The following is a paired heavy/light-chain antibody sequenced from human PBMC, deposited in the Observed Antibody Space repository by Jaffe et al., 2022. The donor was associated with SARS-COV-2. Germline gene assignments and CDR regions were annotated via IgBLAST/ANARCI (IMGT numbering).Heavy chain of an antibody. CDR3: ARDRPGATAWDYFDF. Sequence: QVQLQESGPGLVKPSQTLSLTCTVSTVSGGSISSGSDHWSWIRQPAGKGLEWIGRVYTTGSTSYNPSLKSRVTISIDTAKNQFSLNLSSVTAADTAVYFCARDRPGATAWDYFDFWGPGTLVTVSS. D-gene: IGHD1-26*01. J-gene: IGHJ4*02. CDR1: GGSISSGSDH. V-gene: IGHV4-61*02. CDR2: VYTTGST.
Light chain of an antibody. CDR1: QDISFW. V-gene: IGKV1-12*01. CDR3: QQAKNFPRT. J-gene: IGKJ1*01. CDR2: AAS. Sequence: DIQMTQSPSSVSASVGDRVTITCRASQDISFWLAWYQQKPGKAPKLLIYAASNLQSGVPSRFSGSGSGTEFSLTINSLQPEDFATYYCQQAKNFPRTFGQGTKVEVK.